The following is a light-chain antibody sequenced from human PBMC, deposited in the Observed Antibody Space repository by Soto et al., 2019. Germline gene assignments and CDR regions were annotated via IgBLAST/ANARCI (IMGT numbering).Light chain of an antibody. CDR2: GIS. CDR1: QIIRNT. V-gene: IGKV3D-15*01. CDR3: QQYSAWPLT. Sequence: EIVMTQSPATLSVSPGESATLSCRASQIIRNTYLAWYQQKPGQTPRLLIYGISSRATGIPDRFSGSGSRTEFTLTISSLQSEDPATYYCQQYSAWPLTFGGGTKVEI. J-gene: IGKJ4*01.